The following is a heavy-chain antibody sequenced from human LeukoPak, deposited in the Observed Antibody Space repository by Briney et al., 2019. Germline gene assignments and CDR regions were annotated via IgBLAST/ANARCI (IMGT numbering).Heavy chain of an antibody. V-gene: IGHV4-39*07. CDR2: IYYSGNS. CDR1: GGSIRSSYY. D-gene: IGHD2-15*01. Sequence: SETLSLTCTVSGGSIRSSYYWGWIRQPPGKGLEWIGSIYYSGNSYYNPSLKSRVTMSIDTSKNQFSLKVNSVTAADTAVYYCASLQGYCSGNRCPSSANYYYYMDVWGKGTTVTVSS. CDR3: ASLQGYCSGNRCPSSANYYYYMDV. J-gene: IGHJ6*03.